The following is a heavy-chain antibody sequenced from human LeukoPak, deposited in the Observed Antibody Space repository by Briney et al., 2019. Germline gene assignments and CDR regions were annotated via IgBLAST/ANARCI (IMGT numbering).Heavy chain of an antibody. CDR1: GYTFISYY. CDR3: ARERWAAAGPRTVDYFDY. D-gene: IGHD6-13*01. CDR2: INPSGGDT. V-gene: IGHV1-46*01. J-gene: IGHJ4*02. Sequence: ASVKVSCKASGYTFISYYVHWVRQAPGQGLEWMGIINPSGGDTSYAQNFQGRVIITRDTSTSTVYMEVSSLRSEDMAVYYCARERWAAAGPRTVDYFDYWGQGTLVTVSS.